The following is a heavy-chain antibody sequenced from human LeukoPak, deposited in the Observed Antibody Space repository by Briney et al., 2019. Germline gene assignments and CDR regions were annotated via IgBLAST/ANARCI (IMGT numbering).Heavy chain of an antibody. CDR3: ATAPEDSSGYINY. V-gene: IGHV4-34*01. J-gene: IGHJ4*02. D-gene: IGHD6-19*01. Sequence: SETLSLTCAVYGGSFSGYYWSWIRQPPGKGLEWIGEINHSGSTNYNPSLKSRVTISVDTSKNKFSLKLSSVTAADTAVYYCATAPEDSSGYINYWGQGTLVTVSS. CDR2: INHSGST. CDR1: GGSFSGYY.